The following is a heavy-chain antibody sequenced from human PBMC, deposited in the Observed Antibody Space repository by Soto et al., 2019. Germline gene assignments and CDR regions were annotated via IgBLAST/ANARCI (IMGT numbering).Heavy chain of an antibody. Sequence: EVQLVESGGGLVQPGRSLRLSCVASGFTFDDYAMHWVRQAPGKGLERVSGITCRGGTRVSADSVKGRVTISRDNAKKSVYLQMESLRVEETGLYYCIRGRQGWVQFGGRGTLVTVSS. CDR1: GFTFDDYA. D-gene: IGHD6-19*01. V-gene: IGHV3-9*01. CDR2: ITCRGGTR. J-gene: IGHJ1*01. CDR3: IRGRQGWVQF.